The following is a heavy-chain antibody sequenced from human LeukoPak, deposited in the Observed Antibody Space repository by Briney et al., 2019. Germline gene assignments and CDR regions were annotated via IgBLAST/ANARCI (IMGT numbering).Heavy chain of an antibody. V-gene: IGHV4-34*01. Sequence: SETLSLTCAVYGGSFSDYFWGWIRQPPGKGLEWVGEINHSGRTYYNPSLKSRVTISVDTSKNQFSLNLSSVTAADTAVYYCARDVVVVPAAIHYGMDVWGQGTTVTVSS. CDR2: INHSGRT. D-gene: IGHD2-2*01. CDR1: GGSFSDYF. CDR3: ARDVVVVPAAIHYGMDV. J-gene: IGHJ6*02.